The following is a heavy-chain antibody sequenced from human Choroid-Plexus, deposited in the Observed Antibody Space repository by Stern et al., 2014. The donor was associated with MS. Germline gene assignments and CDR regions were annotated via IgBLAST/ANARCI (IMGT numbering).Heavy chain of an antibody. Sequence: DQLVASGAEVKKPGSSVKVSCKASGGTFSSYAINWVRQAPGQGPEWMGGIIPIFGTANYAQKFQGRVTITADESTSTAYMELSSLRSEDTAVYYCARDSRHYDASYYFDSWGQGTLVTVSS. CDR3: ARDSRHYDASYYFDS. CDR2: IIPIFGTA. V-gene: IGHV1-69*01. CDR1: GGTFSSYA. D-gene: IGHD3-16*01. J-gene: IGHJ4*02.